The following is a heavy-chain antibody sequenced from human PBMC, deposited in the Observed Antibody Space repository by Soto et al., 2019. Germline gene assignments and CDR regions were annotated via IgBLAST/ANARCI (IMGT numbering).Heavy chain of an antibody. CDR3: ARSSGSSSSLDY. Sequence: QVQLQESGPGLVKPSGTLSLTCAVSGGSISNSNWWSWVRQPPGKGLEWIGEVSHSGNTNYNPSLKSRVTISVDKSKNQFSLTLSSVTAADTAVYYCARSSGSSSSLDYWGQGTLITVSS. CDR1: GGSISNSNW. CDR2: VSHSGNT. D-gene: IGHD6-19*01. V-gene: IGHV4-4*02. J-gene: IGHJ4*02.